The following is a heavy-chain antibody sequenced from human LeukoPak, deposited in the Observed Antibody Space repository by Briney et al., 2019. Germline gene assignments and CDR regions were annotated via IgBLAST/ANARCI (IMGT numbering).Heavy chain of an antibody. Sequence: PGGSLRLSCAASGFTFSRYALHWVRQAPGKGLEYVSTIDSNGGNTYYANSVRGRFTISRDNFKNTLYLQMGSLRAEDMAVYYCARDYRETQANYYYHAMDVWGQGATVTASS. D-gene: IGHD3-16*02. CDR3: ARDYRETQANYYYHAMDV. CDR1: GFTFSRYA. CDR2: IDSNGGNT. J-gene: IGHJ6*02. V-gene: IGHV3-64*01.